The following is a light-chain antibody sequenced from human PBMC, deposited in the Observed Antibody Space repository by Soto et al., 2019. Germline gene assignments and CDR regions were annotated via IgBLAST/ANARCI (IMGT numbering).Light chain of an antibody. CDR2: AAF. V-gene: IGKV1-39*01. CDR3: QQSYSSPRT. CDR1: QSISSY. J-gene: IGKJ2*01. Sequence: DIQMTQSPSSLSASVGDRVTISCRASQSISSYLNWYQQKPGQAPKLLIFAAFSLQSGVPSRFSGSGSGTDFTLTISSLQPEDFATYYCQQSYSSPRTFGQGTNLEIK.